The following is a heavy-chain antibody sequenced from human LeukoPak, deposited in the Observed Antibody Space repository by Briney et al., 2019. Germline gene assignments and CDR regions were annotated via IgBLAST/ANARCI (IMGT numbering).Heavy chain of an antibody. J-gene: IGHJ6*03. V-gene: IGHV3-21*01. CDR3: ARKNEYYYYYYMDV. CDR2: VSTSSSYI. D-gene: IGHD1-1*01. Sequence: PGGSLRLSCAASGFTFSSYSMNWVRQAPGKGLEWVSSVSTSSSYIYYADSVKGRFTISRYNAKNSLYLQMNSLRAEDTAVYYCARKNEYYYYYYMDVWGKGTTVTVSS. CDR1: GFTFSSYS.